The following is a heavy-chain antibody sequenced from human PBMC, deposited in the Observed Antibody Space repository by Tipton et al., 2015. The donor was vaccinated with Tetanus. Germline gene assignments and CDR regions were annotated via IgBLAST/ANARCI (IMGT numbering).Heavy chain of an antibody. CDR1: GFTFSDYA. CDR2: IWYDGSNK. J-gene: IGHJ4*02. D-gene: IGHD2-21*01. CDR3: ARGTSRIVYYFDY. Sequence: RSLRLSCAASGFTFSDYAMHWVRQAPGKGLEWVAVIWYDGSNKYYADSVKGRFTISRDNSKNTLYLQMNSLRAEDTAVYYCARGTSRIVYYFDYWGQGTLVTVSS. V-gene: IGHV3-33*08.